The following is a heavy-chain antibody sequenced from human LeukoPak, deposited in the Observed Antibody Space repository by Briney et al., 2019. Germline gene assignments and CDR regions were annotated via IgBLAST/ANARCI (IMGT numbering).Heavy chain of an antibody. CDR2: IIPIFGTA. D-gene: IGHD1-14*01. J-gene: IGHJ6*04. CDR3: AKRDNVYYYYVMDV. CDR1: GGTFSSYA. V-gene: IGHV1-69*06. Sequence: SVKVSCKASGGTFSSYAISWVRQAPGQGLEWMGGIIPIFGTANYAQKFQGRVTITADKSTSTAYMELSSLRSEDTAVYYCAKRDNVYYYYVMDVWGKGTTVTVSS.